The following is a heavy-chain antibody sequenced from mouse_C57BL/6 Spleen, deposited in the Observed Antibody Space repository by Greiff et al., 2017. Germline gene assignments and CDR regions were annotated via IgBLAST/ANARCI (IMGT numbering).Heavy chain of an antibody. CDR1: GYTFTSYW. Sequence: VQLQQSGAELVKPGASVKLSCKASGYTFTSYWMHWVKQRPGRGLEWIGRIDPKSGGTKYNEKFKSKATLTVDKPSSTAYMQLSSLTSEDSAVYYCARSDRFAYWGQGTLVTVSA. CDR2: IDPKSGGT. CDR3: ARSDRFAY. J-gene: IGHJ3*01. V-gene: IGHV1-72*01.